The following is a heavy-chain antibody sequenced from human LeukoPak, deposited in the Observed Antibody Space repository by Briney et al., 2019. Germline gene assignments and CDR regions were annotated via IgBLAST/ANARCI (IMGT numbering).Heavy chain of an antibody. D-gene: IGHD6-13*01. J-gene: IGHJ4*02. CDR1: GFTFSDYY. CDR2: ISSSGSTI. CDR3: ARDPGIAAACPIVY. V-gene: IGHV3-11*01. Sequence: PGGSLRLSCAASGFTFSDYYMSWIRQAPGKGLEWVSYISSSGSTIYYADSVKGRFTISRANAKNSLYLQMNSLRAEDTAVYYCARDPGIAAACPIVYWGQGTLVSVSS.